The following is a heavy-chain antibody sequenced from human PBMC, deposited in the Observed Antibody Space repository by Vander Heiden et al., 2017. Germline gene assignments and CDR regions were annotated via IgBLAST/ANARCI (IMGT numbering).Heavy chain of an antibody. CDR3: ARDGYSYGNDFDY. V-gene: IGHV3-7*01. CDR1: GFTFSSYW. J-gene: IGHJ4*02. D-gene: IGHD5-18*01. CDR2: IKQDGSEK. Sequence: EVQLVESGGGLVQPGGSLRLSCAASGFTFSSYWRSWVRQAPGKGLEWVANIKQDGSEKYYVDSVKGRFTISRDNAKNSLYLQMNSLRAEDTAVYYCARDGYSYGNDFDYWGQGTLVTVSS.